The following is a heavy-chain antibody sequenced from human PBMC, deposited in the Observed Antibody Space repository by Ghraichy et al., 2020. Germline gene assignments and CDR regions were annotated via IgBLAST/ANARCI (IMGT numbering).Heavy chain of an antibody. D-gene: IGHD1-26*01. CDR3: ARGRGRFDY. CDR1: GGSFSGYY. CDR2: INHSGST. J-gene: IGHJ4*02. Sequence: ETLSLTCAVYGGSFSGYYWSWIRQPPGKGLEWIGEINHSGSTNYNPSLKSRVIISVDTSKNQFSLKLSSVTAADTAVYYCARGRGRFDYWGQGTLVTVSS. V-gene: IGHV4-34*01.